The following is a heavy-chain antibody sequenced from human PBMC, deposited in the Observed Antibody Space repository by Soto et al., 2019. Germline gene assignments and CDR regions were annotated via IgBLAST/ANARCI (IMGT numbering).Heavy chain of an antibody. J-gene: IGHJ3*02. CDR1: GFTFNNYS. CDR3: ARSLRIFYDSSAHYWDDAFDI. D-gene: IGHD3-22*01. Sequence: EVQLVESGGDLVQPGGSLRLSCAASGFTFNNYSMNWVRQAPGKGLEWVSYISSSSSAIYYADSVKGRFTISRDNAKNSLYLQINSLRAEDTAVYYCARSLRIFYDSSAHYWDDAFDIWGQGTMVTVSS. V-gene: IGHV3-48*01. CDR2: ISSSSSAI.